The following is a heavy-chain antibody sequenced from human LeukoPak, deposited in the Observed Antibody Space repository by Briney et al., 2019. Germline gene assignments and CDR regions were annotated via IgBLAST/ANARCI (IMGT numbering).Heavy chain of an antibody. CDR2: ISAYNGNT. CDR3: ATSPGVITFGGVIANWFDP. CDR1: GYTFTSYG. D-gene: IGHD3-16*02. Sequence: ASVKVSCKASGYTFTSYGISWVRQAPGQGLEWMWWISAYNGNTNYAQKLQGRVTMTTDTSTSTVYMELRSLRSDDTAVYYCATSPGVITFGGVIANWFDPWGQGTLVTVSS. J-gene: IGHJ5*02. V-gene: IGHV1-18*01.